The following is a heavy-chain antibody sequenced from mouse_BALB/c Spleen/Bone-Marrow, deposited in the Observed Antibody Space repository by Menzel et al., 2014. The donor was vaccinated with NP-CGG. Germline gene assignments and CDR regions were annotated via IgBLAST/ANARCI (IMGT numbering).Heavy chain of an antibody. CDR1: GFTFSSYT. CDR3: ARGIYYYGSSCAY. Sequence: VQLKESGGGLVQPGGSLKLPCAASGFTFSSYTMSWVRQTPEKRLEWVAYISNGGGSTYYPDTVKGRFTISRDNAKNTLYLQMSSLKSEDTAMYYCARGIYYYGSSCAYWGQGTLVTVSA. CDR2: ISNGGGST. V-gene: IGHV5-12-2*01. J-gene: IGHJ3*01. D-gene: IGHD1-1*01.